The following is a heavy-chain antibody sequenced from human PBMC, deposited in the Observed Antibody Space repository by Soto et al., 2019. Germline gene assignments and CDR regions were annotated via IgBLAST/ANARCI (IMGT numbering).Heavy chain of an antibody. CDR3: ARGSKHHARGYSGYDVDY. D-gene: IGHD5-12*01. V-gene: IGHV1-8*01. CDR2: MNPNSGNT. Sequence: QVQLVQSGAEVKKPGASVRVSCKASGYTFTSYDINWVRQATGQGLEWMGWMNPNSGNTGYAQKFQGRVTMTRNTSISTAYMELSSLRSEDTAVYYCARGSKHHARGYSGYDVDYWGQGTLVTVSS. CDR1: GYTFTSYD. J-gene: IGHJ4*02.